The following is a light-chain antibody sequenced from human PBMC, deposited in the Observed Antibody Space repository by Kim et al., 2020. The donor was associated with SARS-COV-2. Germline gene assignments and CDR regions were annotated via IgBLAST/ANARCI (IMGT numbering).Light chain of an antibody. Sequence: CASGGRRGTIMWRASQDVRNWLAWYKQKPGKAPKLLVYAASTLQSGVPSRFSGSGSGTEFTLTISSLQPEDLGTYYCQQANSFPYTFGQGTKLEI. CDR1: QDVRNW. CDR2: AAS. CDR3: QQANSFPYT. V-gene: IGKV1-12*01. J-gene: IGKJ2*01.